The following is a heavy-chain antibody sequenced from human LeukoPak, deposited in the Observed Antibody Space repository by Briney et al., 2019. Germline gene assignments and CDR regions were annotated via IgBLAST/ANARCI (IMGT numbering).Heavy chain of an antibody. V-gene: IGHV4-59*01. CDR1: GGSISSYY. J-gene: IGHJ3*02. D-gene: IGHD3-22*01. CDR3: ARVKDDSSGYSHDAFDI. CDR2: IYYSGST. Sequence: SETLSLTCTVSGGSISSYYWSWIQQPPGKGLEWIGYIYYSGSTNYNPSLKSRVTISVDTSKNQFSLKLSSVTAADTAVYYCARVKDDSSGYSHDAFDIWGQGTMVTVSS.